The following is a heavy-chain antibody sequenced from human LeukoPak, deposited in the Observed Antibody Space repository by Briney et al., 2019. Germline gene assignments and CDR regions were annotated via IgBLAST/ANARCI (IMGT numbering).Heavy chain of an antibody. D-gene: IGHD6-13*01. CDR1: GFSFGSYA. CDR3: AKARVGEAGASDY. Sequence: GGSLRLSCVASGFSFGSYALTWVRQAPGKGLEWVSGISGSGTTTYYADSVKGRFTISRDNSKNTVYLQMNSLRAEDTAVYYCAKARVGEAGASDYWGQGTLVTVAS. J-gene: IGHJ4*02. V-gene: IGHV3-23*01. CDR2: ISGSGTTT.